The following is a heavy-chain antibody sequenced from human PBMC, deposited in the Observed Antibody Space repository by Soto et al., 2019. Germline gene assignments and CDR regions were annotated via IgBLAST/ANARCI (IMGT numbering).Heavy chain of an antibody. CDR3: AKDLRAAAGNYYYYYYGMDV. J-gene: IGHJ6*02. V-gene: IGHV3-30*18. CDR1: GFTFSSYG. D-gene: IGHD6-13*01. Sequence: GGSLRLSCAASGFTFSSYGMHWVRQAPGKGLEWVAVISYDGSNKYYADSVKGRFTISRDNSKNTLYLQMNSLRAEDTAVYYCAKDLRAAAGNYYYYYYGMDVWGQGTKVTVSS. CDR2: ISYDGSNK.